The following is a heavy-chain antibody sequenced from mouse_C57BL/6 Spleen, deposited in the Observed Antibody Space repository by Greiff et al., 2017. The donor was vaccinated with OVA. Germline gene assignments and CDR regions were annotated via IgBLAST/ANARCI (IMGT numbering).Heavy chain of an antibody. CDR2: IRNKANGYTT. V-gene: IGHV7-3*01. CDR1: GFTFTDYY. J-gene: IGHJ3*01. Sequence: EVKLMESGGGLVQPGGSLSLSCAASGFTFTDYYMSWVRQPPGKALEWLGFIRNKANGYTTEYSASVKGRFTISRDNSQSILYLQMNALRAEDSATYYCARPQTGTGAWFAYWGQGTLVTVSA. CDR3: ARPQTGTGAWFAY. D-gene: IGHD4-1*01.